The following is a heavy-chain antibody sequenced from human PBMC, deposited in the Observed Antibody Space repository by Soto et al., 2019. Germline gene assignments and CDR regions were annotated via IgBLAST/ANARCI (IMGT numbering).Heavy chain of an antibody. CDR1: GFTFSDYY. CDR3: ATQIHRSQIDY. Sequence: PGGSLRLSCAASGFTFSDYYMSCIRHAPGKGLEWVSYIRSSGSTIYYADSVKGRFTISRDNAKNSLDLQMNSLRAEDTAEYYGATQIHRSQIDYWGQGTLVTVSS. J-gene: IGHJ4*02. V-gene: IGHV3-11*01. CDR2: IRSSGSTI.